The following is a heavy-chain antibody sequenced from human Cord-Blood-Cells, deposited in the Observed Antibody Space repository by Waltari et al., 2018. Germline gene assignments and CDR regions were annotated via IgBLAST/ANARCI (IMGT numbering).Heavy chain of an antibody. D-gene: IGHD5-18*01. J-gene: IGHJ6*02. Sequence: QVQLQEPGPGLVKPSATLSLPCTVSGGSISSYYWSWIRQPPGTGLWVFGYSRYSGSTNYGAALKGRVTMSVDTSKNQFSLKLCSVTAADTAVYYCARVNSYGYYDYGMDVWGQGSTFTVSS. CDR3: ARVNSYGYYDYGMDV. CDR2: SRYSGST. V-gene: IGHV4-59*01. CDR1: GGSISSYY.